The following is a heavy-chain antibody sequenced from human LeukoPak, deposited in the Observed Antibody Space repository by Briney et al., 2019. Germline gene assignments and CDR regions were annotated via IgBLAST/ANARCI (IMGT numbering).Heavy chain of an antibody. Sequence: GRSLTLSCAASGFTFSSYAMHWVRQAPGKGLEWVAVISSDGSNKYYADSLKGRFTISRDNSKNTLYLQMNSLRAEDTAVYYCAASRYCSGGSGYPRFVYWGQGTLVTVSS. J-gene: IGHJ4*02. D-gene: IGHD2-15*01. CDR3: AASRYCSGGSGYPRFVY. CDR1: GFTFSSYA. CDR2: ISSDGSNK. V-gene: IGHV3-30-3*01.